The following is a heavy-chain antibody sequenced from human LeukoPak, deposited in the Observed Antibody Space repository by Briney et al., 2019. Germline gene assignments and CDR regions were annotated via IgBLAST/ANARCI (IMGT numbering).Heavy chain of an antibody. V-gene: IGHV4-61*02. D-gene: IGHD6-13*01. CDR3: ARALSSSWYANNWFDP. J-gene: IGHJ5*02. CDR2: IYTSGST. Sequence: TSQTLSLTCTVSGGSISSGSYYWSWIRQPAGKGLEWIGRIYTSGSTNYNPSLKSRVTISVDTSKNQFSLKLSSVTAADTAVYYCARALSSSWYANNWFDPWGQGTLVTVSS. CDR1: GGSISSGSYY.